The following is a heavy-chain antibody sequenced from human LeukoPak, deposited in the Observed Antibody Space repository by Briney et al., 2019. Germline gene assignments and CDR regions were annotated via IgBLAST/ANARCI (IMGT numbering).Heavy chain of an antibody. V-gene: IGHV1-3*01. CDR2: INAGNGNT. CDR1: GYTFTSYG. D-gene: IGHD6-13*01. CDR3: ARVKGSSWYLDY. J-gene: IGHJ4*02. Sequence: ASVKVSCKASGYTFTSYGISWVRQAPGQRLEWMGWINAGNGNTKYSQKFQGRVTITRDTSASTAYMELSSLRSEDTAVYYCARVKGSSWYLDYWGQGTLVTVSS.